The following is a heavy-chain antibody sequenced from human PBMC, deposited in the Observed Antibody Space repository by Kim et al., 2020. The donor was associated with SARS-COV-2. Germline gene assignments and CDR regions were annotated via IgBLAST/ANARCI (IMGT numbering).Heavy chain of an antibody. D-gene: IGHD3-3*01. V-gene: IGHV3-23*01. J-gene: IGHJ4*02. CDR3: AKETIFKL. CDR2: GGST. Sequence: GGSTHYADSVKGRFTISRDNSKNTLYLQMNSLRAEDTAVYYCAKETIFKLWGQGTLVTVSS.